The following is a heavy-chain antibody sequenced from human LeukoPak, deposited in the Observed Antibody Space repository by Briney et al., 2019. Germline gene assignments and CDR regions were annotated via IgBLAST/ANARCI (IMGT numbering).Heavy chain of an antibody. CDR3: ARDSVSTRDWDYDFWSGAPGYMDV. V-gene: IGHV3-21*01. CDR2: ISSSSSYI. CDR1: GFTFSSYS. D-gene: IGHD3-3*01. J-gene: IGHJ6*03. Sequence: GGSLRLSCAASGFTFSSYSMNWVRQAPGKGLEWVSSISSSSSYIYYADSVKGRFTISRDNAKNSLYLQMNSLRAEDTAVYYCARDSVSTRDWDYDFWSGAPGYMDVWGKGTTVTVSS.